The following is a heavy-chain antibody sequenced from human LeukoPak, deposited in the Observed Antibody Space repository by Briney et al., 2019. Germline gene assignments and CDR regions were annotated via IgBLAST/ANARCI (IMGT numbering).Heavy chain of an antibody. V-gene: IGHV3-74*01. CDR1: GFTFSNYW. D-gene: IGHD4-17*01. CDR2: LNSDGSDT. J-gene: IGHJ4*02. CDR3: SRGGTTVTTVIDY. Sequence: PGGSLRLSCSASGFTFSNYWVHWVRQAPGKGLEWVSRLNSDGSDTSYADSVKGRFTISRDNAKNTLYLEMNSLTVDDTAVYYCSRGGTTVTTVIDYWGQGTLVTVSS.